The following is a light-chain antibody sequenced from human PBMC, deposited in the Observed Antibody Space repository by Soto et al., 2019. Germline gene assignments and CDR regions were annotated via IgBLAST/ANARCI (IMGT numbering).Light chain of an antibody. Sequence: QSALTQPASVSGSPGQSITISCTGTSGNIGNFNFVSWYQQHPGKAPKLMIYEVSNRPSGVSDRFSGSKSGNTASLTISGLQAEDEADYYCSSYITTNSRVFGTGTKGTVL. CDR1: SGNIGNFNF. V-gene: IGLV2-14*01. CDR3: SSYITTNSRV. J-gene: IGLJ1*01. CDR2: EVS.